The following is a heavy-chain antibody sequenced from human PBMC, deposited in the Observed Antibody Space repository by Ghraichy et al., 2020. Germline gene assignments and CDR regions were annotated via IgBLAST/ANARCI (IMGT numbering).Heavy chain of an antibody. D-gene: IGHD2-15*01. CDR3: SGGQWWITVN. Sequence: GGSLRLSCAASGFTFSSYWMNWFRQAPGKGLEWVAKIKQDGSAKYYVNSVKGRFTISRDNAKHSLFLQMRSLTAEDTAVYFCSGGQWWITVNWGQGTLVTVSS. CDR1: GFTFSSYW. V-gene: IGHV3-7*03. J-gene: IGHJ4*02. CDR2: IKQDGSAK.